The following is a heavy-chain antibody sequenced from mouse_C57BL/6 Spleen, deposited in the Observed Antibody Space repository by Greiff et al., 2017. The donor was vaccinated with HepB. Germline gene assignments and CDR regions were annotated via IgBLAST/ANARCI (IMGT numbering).Heavy chain of an antibody. V-gene: IGHV5-16*01. CDR1: GFTFSDYY. CDR3: ARGGVYYDYIYAMDY. J-gene: IGHJ4*01. D-gene: IGHD2-4*01. CDR2: INYDGSST. Sequence: EVMLVESEGGLVQPGSSMKLSCTASGFTFSDYYMAWVRQVPEKGLEWVANINYDGSSTYYLDSLKSRFIISRDNAKNILYLQMSSLKSEDTATYYCARGGVYYDYIYAMDYWGQGTSVTVSS.